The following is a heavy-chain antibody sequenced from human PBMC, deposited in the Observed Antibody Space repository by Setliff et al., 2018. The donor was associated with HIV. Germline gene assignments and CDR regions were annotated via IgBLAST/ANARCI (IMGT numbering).Heavy chain of an antibody. V-gene: IGHV3-23*01. CDR1: GFTFSSYG. J-gene: IGHJ4*02. CDR3: ARDQKGYSYGYFDS. D-gene: IGHD5-18*01. CDR2: MSGINDNT. Sequence: GGSLRLSCAASGFTFSSYGMNWVRQAPGKGLEWPSLMSGINDNTHYADSVKGRFTISRDNAKNTLYLQMNSLRAEDTAVYYCARDQKGYSYGYFDSWGQGTLVTVSS.